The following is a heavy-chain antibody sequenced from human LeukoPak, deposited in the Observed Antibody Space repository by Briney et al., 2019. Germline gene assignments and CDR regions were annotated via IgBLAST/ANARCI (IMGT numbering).Heavy chain of an antibody. Sequence: SETLSLTCAVYGGSFNGHYWTWVRQPPGKGLEWIGSIYYSGSIYYNPSLKSRVTISVDTSKNQFSLKLSSVTAADTAVYYCARTGYYYYYMDVWGKGTTVTVSS. V-gene: IGHV4-34*01. CDR2: IYYSGSI. J-gene: IGHJ6*03. CDR1: GGSFNGHY. CDR3: ARTGYYYYYMDV.